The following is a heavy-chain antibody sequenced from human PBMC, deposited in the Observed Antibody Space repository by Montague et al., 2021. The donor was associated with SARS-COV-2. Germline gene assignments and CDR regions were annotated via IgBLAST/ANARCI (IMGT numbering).Heavy chain of an antibody. D-gene: IGHD5-18*01. CDR1: GFSLSTSGVG. CDR3: AHKSAMFTASYFDY. CDR2: IYWGYDK. J-gene: IGHJ4*02. V-gene: IGHV2-5*02. Sequence: PALVKPTQTLTLTCTFSGFSLSTSGVGVGWIRQPPGKALEWLALIYWGYDKRYSPSLKSRLTITKDTSKNQVVLTMTNMDPVDTATYYCAHKSAMFTASYFDYWGQGTLVTVSS.